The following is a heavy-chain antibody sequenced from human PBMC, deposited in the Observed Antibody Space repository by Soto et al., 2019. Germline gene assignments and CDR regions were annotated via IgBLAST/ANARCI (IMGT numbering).Heavy chain of an antibody. Sequence: SETLSLTCAVYGGSFSGYYWSWIRQPPGKGLEWIGEINHSGSTNYNPSLKSRVTISVDTSKNQFSLKLSSVAAADTAVYYCARGRTIFGVVYLGRFTGTTKFDYWGQGTLVTVSS. J-gene: IGHJ4*02. V-gene: IGHV4-34*01. CDR3: ARGRTIFGVVYLGRFTGTTKFDY. D-gene: IGHD3-3*01. CDR2: INHSGST. CDR1: GGSFSGYY.